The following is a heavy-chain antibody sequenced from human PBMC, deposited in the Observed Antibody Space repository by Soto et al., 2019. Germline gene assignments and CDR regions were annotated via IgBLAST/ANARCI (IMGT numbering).Heavy chain of an antibody. D-gene: IGHD2-2*01. CDR3: ERGQSSLNRFDH. V-gene: IGHV3-30-3*01. J-gene: IGHJ4*02. CDR2: ISYDGSNK. Sequence: WESXRLSCSASGFTFSSYSMDWFRQAPGKGLEWVAVISYDGSNKYYADSVKGRFTISRYNSKNTLYMQMKSMRAEDTAVYYCERGQSSLNRFDHWGQGTLVTVSS. CDR1: GFTFSSYS.